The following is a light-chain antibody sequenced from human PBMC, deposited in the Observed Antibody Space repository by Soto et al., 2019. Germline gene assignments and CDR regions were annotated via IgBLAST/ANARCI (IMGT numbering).Light chain of an antibody. CDR1: QSVSSN. J-gene: IGKJ2*01. V-gene: IGKV3-15*01. CDR3: QQYNNWPYT. CDR2: GAS. Sequence: EIVMTQSPATLSVSPGERATLSCRASQSVSSNLAWYQQKPGQAPRLLIYGASTRATAIPARFSGSGSGTEFNLTISSLQSEDFAVYYCQQYNNWPYTFGQGTKLEIK.